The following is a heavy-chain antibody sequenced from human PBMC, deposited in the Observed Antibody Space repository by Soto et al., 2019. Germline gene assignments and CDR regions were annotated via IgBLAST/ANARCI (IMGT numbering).Heavy chain of an antibody. CDR2: INYSGST. CDR1: GGSISSSSYY. J-gene: IGHJ2*01. V-gene: IGHV4-39*01. Sequence: QLQLQESGPGLVKPSATLSLTCTVSGGSISSSSYYWGWIRQPPGKGLEWIGNINYSGSTYYNPSLKSRVTISVDTSKNQFSLKLSSVTAADTAVYYCARTLFDSSGFFDLWGRGTLVTVSS. D-gene: IGHD3-22*01. CDR3: ARTLFDSSGFFDL.